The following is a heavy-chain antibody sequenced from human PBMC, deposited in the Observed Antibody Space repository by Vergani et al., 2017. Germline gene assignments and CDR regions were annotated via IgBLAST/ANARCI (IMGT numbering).Heavy chain of an antibody. CDR2: ITPFNGNT. CDR1: GYTFTYRY. CDR3: ARGQWLPTLSFDY. V-gene: IGHV1-45*02. Sequence: QMQLVQSGAEVKKTGSSVKVSCKASGYTFTYRYLHWVRQAPGQALEWMGWITPFNGNTNYAQKFQDRVTITRDRSMSTAYMELSRLRSDDTAVYYCARGQWLPTLSFDYWGQGTLVTVSS. D-gene: IGHD6-19*01. J-gene: IGHJ4*02.